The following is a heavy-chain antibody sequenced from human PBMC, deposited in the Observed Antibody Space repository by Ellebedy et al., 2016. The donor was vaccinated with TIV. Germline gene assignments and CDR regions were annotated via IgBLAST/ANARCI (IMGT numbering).Heavy chain of an antibody. CDR2: INQDGRTT. V-gene: IGHV3-7*01. Sequence: PGGSLRLSCAVSAFTSSASCMTWVRQAPGQGLEWVANINQDGRTTNYVDSVKGRFTISRDNAKNSLYLQLNSLRVDDTAMYYCATDKVCFTFDIWGRGTMVTVSS. CDR1: AFTSSASC. CDR3: ATDKVCFTFDI. J-gene: IGHJ3*02.